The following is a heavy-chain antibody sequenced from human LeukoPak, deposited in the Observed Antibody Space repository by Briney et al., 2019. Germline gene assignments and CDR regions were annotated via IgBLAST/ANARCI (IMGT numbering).Heavy chain of an antibody. CDR1: GFTFDDYA. J-gene: IGHJ6*02. CDR3: AKVHEAGTLILGMDV. D-gene: IGHD6-19*01. Sequence: PGGSLRLSCAASGFTFDDYAMHWVRQAPGKGLEWVSGISWNSGSIGYADSVKGRFTISRDNAKNSLYLQMNSLRAEDTALYYCAKVHEAGTLILGMDVWGQGTTVTVSS. CDR2: ISWNSGSI. V-gene: IGHV3-9*01.